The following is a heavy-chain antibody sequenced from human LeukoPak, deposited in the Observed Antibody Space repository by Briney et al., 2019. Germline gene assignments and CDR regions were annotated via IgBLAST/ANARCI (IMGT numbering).Heavy chain of an antibody. V-gene: IGHV3-21*01. CDR2: ISNSGFYI. CDR3: ARGPDMLTAFSPDY. J-gene: IGHJ4*02. D-gene: IGHD3-9*01. CDR1: GFTFSTYS. Sequence: PGGSLRLSCTASGFTFSTYSMNWVRQAPGKGLEWVSSISNSGFYIYYPYSLKGRFTLSRDNAKNSLYQQTVNLRAEDTAVYYCARGPDMLTAFSPDYWGQGTLVTVSS.